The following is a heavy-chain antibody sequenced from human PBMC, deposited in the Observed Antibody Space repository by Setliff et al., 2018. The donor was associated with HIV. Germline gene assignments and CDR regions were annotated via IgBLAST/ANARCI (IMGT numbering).Heavy chain of an antibody. CDR2: IDRDGSET. CDR1: RFTFNDYW. J-gene: IGHJ6*02. CDR3: ARKFRPGHGVDV. Sequence: PLGGSLRLSCVASRFTFNDYWMSWVRQAPGKGLEWVANIDRDGSETNYVDPVKGRFTIFRGNAKSSMYLQMNSLRAEDTAIYYCARKFRPGHGVDVWGQGTTVTSP. V-gene: IGHV3-7*01. D-gene: IGHD3-10*01.